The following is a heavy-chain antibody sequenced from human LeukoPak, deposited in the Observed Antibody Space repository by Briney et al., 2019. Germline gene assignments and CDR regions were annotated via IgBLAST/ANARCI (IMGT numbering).Heavy chain of an antibody. D-gene: IGHD2-2*01. J-gene: IGHJ6*03. Sequence: PGRSLRLSWAASGFTFSSYGMHWVRQAPGKGLEWVAVIRYDGSNKNYADSVKGRFTISRDNSKNTLYLQMNSLRAEDTAVYYCARDRAAAMEYYYMDVWGKGTTVTVSS. CDR3: ARDRAAAMEYYYMDV. CDR2: IRYDGSNK. CDR1: GFTFSSYG. V-gene: IGHV3-33*01.